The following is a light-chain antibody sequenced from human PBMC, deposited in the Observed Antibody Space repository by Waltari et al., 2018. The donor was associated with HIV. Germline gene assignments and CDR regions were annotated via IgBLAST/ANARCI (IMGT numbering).Light chain of an antibody. CDR1: SSDVGSYNL. V-gene: IGLV2-23*01. J-gene: IGLJ3*02. CDR2: EGS. CDR3: CSDAGSSTSWV. Sequence: QSALTQPASVSGSPGQSITISCTGTSSDVGSYNLVSWYQQHPGKAPKPMSYEGSKRPSGVSNRFSGSKSGNTASLTISGLQAEDEADYYCCSDAGSSTSWVFGGGTKLTVL.